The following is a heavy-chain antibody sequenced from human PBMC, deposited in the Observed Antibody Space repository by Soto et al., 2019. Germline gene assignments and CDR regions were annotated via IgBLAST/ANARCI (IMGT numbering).Heavy chain of an antibody. CDR2: IHQDGNEK. J-gene: IGHJ6*02. Sequence: PGGSLRLSCAASRLTFSTYCMICVRLTPGKGLEWVPNIHQDGNEKYYTDSVMGRLTISRDNAKNSLYLQMTSLRAEDTAVYYCAGGNALDVWGQGTTVTVSS. CDR1: RLTFSTYC. CDR3: AGGNALDV. V-gene: IGHV3-7*01.